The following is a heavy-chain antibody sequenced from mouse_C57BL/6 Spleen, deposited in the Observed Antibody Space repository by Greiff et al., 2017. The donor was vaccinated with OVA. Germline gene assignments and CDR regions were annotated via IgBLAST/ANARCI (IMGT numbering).Heavy chain of an antibody. Sequence: QVQLQQPGAELVRPGSSVKLSCKASGYTFPRYWLHWVKQRPGQGLEWIGNIYPSDSDTHYNQKFKDKATLTVDKSSSTAYMQLSSLTSEDSAVYECARGGVGNYGNNDYWGQGTTRTDSS. CDR2: IYPSDSDT. CDR3: ARGGVGNYGNNDY. J-gene: IGHJ2*01. D-gene: IGHD2-1*01. CDR1: GYTFPRYW. V-gene: IGHV1-61*01.